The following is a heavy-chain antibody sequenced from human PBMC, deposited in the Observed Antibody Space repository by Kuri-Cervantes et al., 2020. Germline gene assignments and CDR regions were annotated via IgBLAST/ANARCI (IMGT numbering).Heavy chain of an antibody. CDR3: ARIYGAYFDY. Sequence: LTCAASGFTFSSYWMHWVRQAPGKGLVWVSRINSDGSSTSYADSVKGRFTISRDNAKNSLYLQMNSLRAEDTAVYYCARIYGAYFDYWGQGTLVTVSS. V-gene: IGHV3-74*01. J-gene: IGHJ4*02. CDR1: GFTFSSYW. D-gene: IGHD4-17*01. CDR2: INSDGSST.